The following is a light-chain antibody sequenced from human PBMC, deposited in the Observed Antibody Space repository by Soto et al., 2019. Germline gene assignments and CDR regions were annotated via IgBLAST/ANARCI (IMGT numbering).Light chain of an antibody. V-gene: IGKV1-39*01. Sequence: DIQLTQSPSSLSASIGDRVTIPCRASQSIGTFFNWYQHKPGKAPKLLIYSASTLYTGVPSRFSGSGSGTDFALTISSLQPDDLAIYYCQPSRHNPRTFGQGTKVEIK. CDR3: QPSRHNPRT. CDR2: SAS. CDR1: QSIGTF. J-gene: IGKJ1*01.